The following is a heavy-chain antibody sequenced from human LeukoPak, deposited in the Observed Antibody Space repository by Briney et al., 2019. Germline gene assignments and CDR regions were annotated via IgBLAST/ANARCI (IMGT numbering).Heavy chain of an antibody. D-gene: IGHD6-19*01. CDR2: ISGSGGST. V-gene: IGHV3-23*01. J-gene: IGHJ4*02. CDR3: AKDQSTIALAGTFDY. Sequence: GGSLRLSCAASGFTFSSYAMSWVRQAPGKGLEWVSAISGSGGSTYYADSVKGRFTISRDNSKDTLYLHMNSLRAEDTAVYYCAKDQSTIALAGTFDYWGQGTLVTVSS. CDR1: GFTFSSYA.